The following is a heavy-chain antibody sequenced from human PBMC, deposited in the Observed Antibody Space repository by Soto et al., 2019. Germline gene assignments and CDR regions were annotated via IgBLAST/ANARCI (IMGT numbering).Heavy chain of an antibody. CDR1: GFIFSDHY. V-gene: IGHV3-23*01. Sequence: PGGSLRLSCAASGFIFSDHYMTWIRQAPGKGLEWIATISGSGGSTYNADSVKGRFTISRDNSKNTLYLQMNGLRVEDTAVYYCAKDRLAGNFDYWGQGTQVTVSS. CDR3: AKDRLAGNFDY. CDR2: ISGSGGST. J-gene: IGHJ4*02.